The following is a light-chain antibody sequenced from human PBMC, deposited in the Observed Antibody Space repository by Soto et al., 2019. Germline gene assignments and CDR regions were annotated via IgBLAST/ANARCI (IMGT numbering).Light chain of an antibody. V-gene: IGLV2-8*01. CDR1: SSDVGAYEY. CDR2: EVN. CDR3: SSYAGTNNWGV. J-gene: IGLJ1*01. Sequence: QSVLTQPPSASGSPGQSVTISCTGTSSDVGAYEYVSWYQQHPGKAPKLLLYEVNKRPSGVPDRFSGSKSGNTASLTVSGLQAEDEADYYCSSYAGTNNWGVFGTRTKLAVL.